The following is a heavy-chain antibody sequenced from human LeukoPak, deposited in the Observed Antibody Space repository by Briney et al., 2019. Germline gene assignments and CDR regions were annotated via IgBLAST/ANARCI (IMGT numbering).Heavy chain of an antibody. CDR3: ARDPKYYYDSSGGSAY. V-gene: IGHV3-53*01. CDR2: IYSDNT. J-gene: IGHJ4*02. Sequence: GGSLRLSCTVSGFTVSSNSMSWVRQAPGKGLEWVSFIYSDNTHYSDSVKGRFTISRDNSKNTLYLQMNSLRAEDTAVYYCARDPKYYYDSSGGSAYWGQGTLVTVSS. D-gene: IGHD3-22*01. CDR1: GFTVSSNS.